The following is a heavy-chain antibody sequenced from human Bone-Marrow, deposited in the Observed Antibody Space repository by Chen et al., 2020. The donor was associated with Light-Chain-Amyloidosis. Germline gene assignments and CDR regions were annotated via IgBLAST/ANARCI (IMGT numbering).Heavy chain of an antibody. CDR2: INPNSGGT. V-gene: IGHV1-2*02. CDR1: GYTFTCYY. J-gene: IGHJ4*02. Sequence: QVQLVQSGAEVKKPGASVKVSCKVSGYTFTCYYMHWVRQAPGQGLEWMGWINPNSGGTNYAQKFQGRVTMTRDTSISTAYMELSRLRSDDTAVYYCARVSPLGYCSSTSCSHFDYWGQGTLVTVSS. CDR3: ARVSPLGYCSSTSCSHFDY. D-gene: IGHD2-2*01.